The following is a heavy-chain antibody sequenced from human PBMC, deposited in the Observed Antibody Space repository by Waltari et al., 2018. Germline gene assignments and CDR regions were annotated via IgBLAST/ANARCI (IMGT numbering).Heavy chain of an antibody. J-gene: IGHJ4*02. CDR3: VRQRSADFWSGYFDL. CDR1: GDSISPSPFV. Sequence: QAQLQESGPGQVKPSETLSFRCAVSGDSISPSPFVCGWVRPPPGKGLAWVGSVYYNGYKFYNPSLKSRLTLSMDTSNNHFSLSLTSVTAADTAVYYCVRQRSADFWSGYFDLWGQGTLVTVSS. V-gene: IGHV4-39*01. CDR2: VYYNGYK. D-gene: IGHD3-3*01.